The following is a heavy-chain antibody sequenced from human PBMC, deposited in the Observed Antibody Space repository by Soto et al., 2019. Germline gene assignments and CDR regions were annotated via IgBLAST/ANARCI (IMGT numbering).Heavy chain of an antibody. CDR3: ARDLGSGWFYFDF. V-gene: IGHV1-2*02. CDR2: FNPNGGGT. J-gene: IGHJ4*02. CDR1: GYTFTGSY. Sequence: ASVKVSCKASGYTFTGSYIHWVRQAPGQGLEWMGWFNPNGGGTRYAQKFQGRVTMTGDTSITTASMELTRLRSDDTAVYYCARDLGSGWFYFDFWGQGTLVTVSS. D-gene: IGHD6-19*01.